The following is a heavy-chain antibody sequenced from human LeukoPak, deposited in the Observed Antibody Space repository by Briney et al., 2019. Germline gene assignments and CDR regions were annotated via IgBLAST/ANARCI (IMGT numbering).Heavy chain of an antibody. V-gene: IGHV3-30*18. CDR2: ISYDGSNK. D-gene: IGHD2-21*02. CDR1: GFTFSSYG. J-gene: IGHJ4*02. Sequence: PGRSLRLSCAASGFTFSSYGMHWVRQAPGKGLEWVAVISYDGSNKYYADSVKGRFTISRDNSKNTLYLQMNSLRAEDTAVYYCAKAGGDNGDFGYWGQGTLVTVSS. CDR3: AKAGGDNGDFGY.